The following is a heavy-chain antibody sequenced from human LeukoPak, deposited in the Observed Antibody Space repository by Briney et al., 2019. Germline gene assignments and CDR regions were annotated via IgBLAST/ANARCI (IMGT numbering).Heavy chain of an antibody. J-gene: IGHJ5*02. D-gene: IGHD6-13*01. CDR2: IYHSGST. V-gene: IGHV4-4*02. CDR3: AREGVAAAGHWFDP. Sequence: KSSGTLSLTCAVSGGSISSSNWWSWVRQPPGKGLEWIGEIYHSGSTNYNPSLKSRVTISVDKSKNQFSLKLSSVTAADTAVYYCAREGVAAAGHWFDPWGQGTLVTVSS. CDR1: GGSISSSNW.